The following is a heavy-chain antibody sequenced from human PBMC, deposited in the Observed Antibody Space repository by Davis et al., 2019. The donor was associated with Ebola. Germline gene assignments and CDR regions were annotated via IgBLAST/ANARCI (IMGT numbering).Heavy chain of an antibody. Sequence: GESLKISCKGSGYSFTTYWIAWVRQMPGEGLEWMGIIDPGGSYTTYSPSFQGQVTISADKSISTAYLQWSSLKASDTAMYYCARSGDPVLYYFDYWGQGALVTVSS. CDR3: ARSGDPVLYYFDY. CDR1: GYSFTTYW. V-gene: IGHV5-51*01. D-gene: IGHD4-17*01. J-gene: IGHJ4*02. CDR2: IDPGGSYT.